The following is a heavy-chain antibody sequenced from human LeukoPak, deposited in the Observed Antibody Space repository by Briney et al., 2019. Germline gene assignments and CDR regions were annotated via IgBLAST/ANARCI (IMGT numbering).Heavy chain of an antibody. V-gene: IGHV3-74*01. CDR1: GFTFSSSW. CDR2: INERGSST. Sequence: PGGSLRLSCAPSGFTFSSSWLHWVRQAPGKGLVWVSRINERGSSTSYADSVKGRFTISRDNAKNTLYLQMNSQRADDTAVYYCAGGRLVAASKAVAIDYWGQGTLVTVSS. J-gene: IGHJ4*02. D-gene: IGHD5-12*01. CDR3: AGGRLVAASKAVAIDY.